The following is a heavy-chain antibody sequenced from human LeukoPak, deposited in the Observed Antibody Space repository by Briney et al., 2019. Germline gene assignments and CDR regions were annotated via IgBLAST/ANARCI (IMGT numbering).Heavy chain of an antibody. CDR3: ASPSFHYGSGSYPMDV. D-gene: IGHD3-10*01. J-gene: IGHJ6*03. V-gene: IGHV3-23*01. CDR1: GFTFSSYA. CDR2: ISGSGGST. Sequence: GGSLRLSCAASGFTFSSYAMSWVRQAPGKGLEWVSAISGSGGSTYYADSVKGRFTISRDNSKNTLYLQMNSLRAEDTAVYYCASPSFHYGSGSYPMDVWGKGTTVTISS.